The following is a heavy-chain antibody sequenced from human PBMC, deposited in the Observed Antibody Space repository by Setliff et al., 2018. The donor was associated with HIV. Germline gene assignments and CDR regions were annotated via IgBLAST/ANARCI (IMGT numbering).Heavy chain of an antibody. CDR1: GGSISSYY. CDR3: ARPPTRGYSSGWFLY. Sequence: SETLSLTCTVSGGSISSYYWSWIRQPPGKGLEWIGYIYYSGSTNYNPSLKSRVTRSVDTSKNQFSLKLSSVTAADTAVYYCARPPTRGYSSGWFLYWGQGTLVTVSS. J-gene: IGHJ4*02. V-gene: IGHV4-59*08. D-gene: IGHD6-19*01. CDR2: IYYSGST.